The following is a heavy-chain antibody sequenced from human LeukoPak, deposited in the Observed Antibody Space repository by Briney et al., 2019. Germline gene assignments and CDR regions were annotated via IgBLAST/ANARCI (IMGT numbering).Heavy chain of an antibody. CDR2: IYYSGST. CDR3: AKRSSGWYQDY. V-gene: IGHV4-39*01. CDR1: GGSISSSSYY. J-gene: IGHJ4*02. Sequence: SETLSPTCTVSGGSISSSSYYWGWIRQPPGKGLEWIGSIYYSGSTYYNPSLKSRVTISVDTSKNQFSLKLSSVTAADTAVYYCAKRSSGWYQDYWGQGTLVTVSS. D-gene: IGHD6-19*01.